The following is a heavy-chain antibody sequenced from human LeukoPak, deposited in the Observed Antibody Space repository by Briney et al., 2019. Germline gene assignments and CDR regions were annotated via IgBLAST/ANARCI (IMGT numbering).Heavy chain of an antibody. D-gene: IGHD3-16*01. CDR1: GDTFSSYA. J-gene: IGHJ4*02. V-gene: IGHV1-69*04. CDR2: ITPFLGIA. Sequence: ASVKVSCKASGDTFSSYAINWVRQAPGQGPEWMGRITPFLGIANYPQKFQGRVTITADESTTTVYMELSSLRSEDTAVYYCAREACREVGLMWPRLGGQDCRYDHWGQGTLVTASS. CDR3: AREACREVGLMWPRLGGQDCRYDH.